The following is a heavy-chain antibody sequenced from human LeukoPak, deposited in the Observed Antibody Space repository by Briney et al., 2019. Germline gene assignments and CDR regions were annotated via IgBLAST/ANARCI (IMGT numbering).Heavy chain of an antibody. CDR3: AVRDGHSTLSGDT. CDR1: GGSFRNYY. CDR2: INQSGRT. Sequence: SETLSLTCGFYGGSFRNYYWSCIRQSPGKGLEWIGEINQSGRTNYNPSLKTRLTISVDTAKNLFSLNLTSMTAADTATYYCAVRDGHSTLSGDTWGQGTLVTVSS. D-gene: IGHD6-6*01. V-gene: IGHV4-34*01. J-gene: IGHJ5*02.